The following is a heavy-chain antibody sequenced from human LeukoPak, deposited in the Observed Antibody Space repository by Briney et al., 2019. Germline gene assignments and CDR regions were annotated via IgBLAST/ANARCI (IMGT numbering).Heavy chain of an antibody. CDR1: GFTFSGCW. D-gene: IGHD3-22*01. J-gene: IGHJ4*02. CDR2: MSSSSNYI. CDR3: ARDRNYYDSSGYSKTVDY. Sequence: PGGSLRLSCAASGFTFSGCWMSWVRQAPGKGLEWVSSMSSSSNYIYYADSVKGRFTISRDNDKNSLYLQMNSLRAEDTAVYYCARDRNYYDSSGYSKTVDYWGQGTLVTVSS. V-gene: IGHV3-21*01.